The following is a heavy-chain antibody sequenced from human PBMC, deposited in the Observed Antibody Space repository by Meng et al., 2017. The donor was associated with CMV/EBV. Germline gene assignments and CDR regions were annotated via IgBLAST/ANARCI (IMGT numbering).Heavy chain of an antibody. CDR2: ISYEGSNK. CDR3: ARNGPGLRAWGSGSYHNPRRYCGMDV. V-gene: IGHV3-30-3*01. CDR1: GFTFSSYA. D-gene: IGHD3-10*01. J-gene: IGHJ6*02. Sequence: GGSLRLSCAASGFTFSSYAMHWVRQAPGKGLEWVAVISYEGSNKHYADSVKGRFTISRDNSNNTLYLQMNSRRAEDTAVYYCARNGPGLRAWGSGSYHNPRRYCGMDVWGQGTTVTVSS.